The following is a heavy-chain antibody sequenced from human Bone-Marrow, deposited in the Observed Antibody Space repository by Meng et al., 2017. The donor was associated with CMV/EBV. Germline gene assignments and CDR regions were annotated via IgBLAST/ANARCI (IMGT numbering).Heavy chain of an antibody. CDR1: GGSISSSSYY. D-gene: IGHD6-19*01. V-gene: IGHV4-39*07. Sequence: GSLRLSCTVSGGSISSSSYYWGWIRQPPGKGLEWIGSIYHSGSTYYNPSLKSRVTISVDTSKNQFSLKLSSVTAADTAVYYCARDTLKVAVAEYWGQGTLVTVSS. J-gene: IGHJ4*02. CDR3: ARDTLKVAVAEY. CDR2: IYHSGST.